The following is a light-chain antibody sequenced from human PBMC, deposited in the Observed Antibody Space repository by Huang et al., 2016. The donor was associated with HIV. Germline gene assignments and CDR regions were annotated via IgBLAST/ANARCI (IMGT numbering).Light chain of an antibody. CDR1: QSVNTN. Sequence: VMTQSPATLPVSPGERATLSCRARQSVNTNLAWYQKNPGPAPRLLIYSASTRVTGIPARFSGSGSGTNFTLSISSLQSEDFALYYCHQYNDWPRTFGQGTKVEVK. J-gene: IGKJ1*01. CDR2: SAS. CDR3: HQYNDWPRT. V-gene: IGKV3-15*01.